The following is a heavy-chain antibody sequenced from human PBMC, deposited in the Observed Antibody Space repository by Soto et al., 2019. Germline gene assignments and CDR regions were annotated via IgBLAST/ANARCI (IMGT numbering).Heavy chain of an antibody. CDR3: ATQGVRDSSSRNPKYYQYGFDV. CDR1: GYTFTGYH. V-gene: IGHV1-2*02. Sequence: GASVKVSCKASGYTFTGYHIHWVRRAPGQGLQWMGWINPNSGGTNLAQLFQGRVTLTRDTSAATAYMELASLRSDDAAVYYCATQGVRDSSSRNPKYYQYGFDVWDQGTTVTVSS. J-gene: IGHJ6*02. CDR2: INPNSGGT. D-gene: IGHD6-13*01.